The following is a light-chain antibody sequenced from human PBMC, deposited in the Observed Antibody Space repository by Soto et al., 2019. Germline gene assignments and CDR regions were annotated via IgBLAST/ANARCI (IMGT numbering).Light chain of an antibody. CDR1: QSVSGK. CDR2: DAS. Sequence: EVLMTQSPATLSVSPGERATLSCRASQSVSGKLAWYQQKPGQAPRLLIYDASTRATGIPARFSGSGSGIEFTLTISSLQSEDFAVYYCQQSNNWPWTFGQGTKV. CDR3: QQSNNWPWT. J-gene: IGKJ1*01. V-gene: IGKV3-15*01.